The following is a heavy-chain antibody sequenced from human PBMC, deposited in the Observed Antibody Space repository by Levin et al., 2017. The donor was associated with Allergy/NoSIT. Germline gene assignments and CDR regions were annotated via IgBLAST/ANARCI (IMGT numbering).Heavy chain of an antibody. CDR2: IFHSGVA. CDR1: GGSISPYY. Sequence: SETLSLTCTDSGGSISPYYWSWIRQPPGMGLEWIAYIFHSGVANYNPSLKSRLTVSMDMSKSQFSLHLSSVTAADTAVYYCARGERLGPDYWGQGTLVTVSS. CDR3: ARGERLGPDY. J-gene: IGHJ4*02. V-gene: IGHV4-59*01. D-gene: IGHD3-16*01.